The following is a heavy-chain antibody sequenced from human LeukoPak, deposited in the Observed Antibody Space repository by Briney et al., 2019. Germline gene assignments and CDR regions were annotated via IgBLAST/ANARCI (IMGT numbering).Heavy chain of an antibody. D-gene: IGHD3-10*01. J-gene: IGHJ4*02. Sequence: SETLSLTCTVSGGSISSGDYYWSWIRQPPGKGLEWIGYIYYSGSTYYNPSLKSRLTISVDTSKNQFSLKLSSVTAADTAVYYCAREVRGVSFFDYWGQGTLVTVPS. V-gene: IGHV4-30-4*01. CDR1: GGSISSGDYY. CDR3: AREVRGVSFFDY. CDR2: IYYSGST.